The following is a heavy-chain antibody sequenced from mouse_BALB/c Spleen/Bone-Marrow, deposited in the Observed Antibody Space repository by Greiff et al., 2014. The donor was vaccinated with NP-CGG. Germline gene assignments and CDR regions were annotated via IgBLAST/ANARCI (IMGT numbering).Heavy chain of an antibody. J-gene: IGHJ3*01. CDR2: INPSNGGT. V-gene: IGHV1S81*02. CDR1: GYTFTIYY. CDR3: TRNEPDGSGYPAGFAY. Sequence: QVQLQQSGAELVKPGASVKLSCKASGYTFTIYYMFWVKQRPGQGLEWIGEINPSNGGTNFNEKFKSKATLTVDKSSSQAYMQLSSLTSEYSAIYYCTRNEPDGSGYPAGFAYWGQGTLVTVSA. D-gene: IGHD3-1*01.